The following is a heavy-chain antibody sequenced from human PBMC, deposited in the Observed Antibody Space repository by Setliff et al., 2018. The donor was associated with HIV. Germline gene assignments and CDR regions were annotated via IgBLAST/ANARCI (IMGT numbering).Heavy chain of an antibody. Sequence: ASVKVSCKASGYTFTSYYMHWVRQAPGQGLEWMGIINPSSGSTTYAQKFQGRVTMTRDTSTSTVYMELSSLRSEDTAVYYCARDPAPSSSASYFQHWGQGTPVTDSS. CDR3: ARDPAPSSSASYFQH. V-gene: IGHV1-46*01. CDR2: INPSSGST. D-gene: IGHD6-25*01. CDR1: GYTFTSYY. J-gene: IGHJ1*01.